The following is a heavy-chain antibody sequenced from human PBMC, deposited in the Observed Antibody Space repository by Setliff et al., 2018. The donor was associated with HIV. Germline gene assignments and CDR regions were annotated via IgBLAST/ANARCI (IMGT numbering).Heavy chain of an antibody. CDR1: GYTFTSYY. CDR3: ARTYYNFWSGDYYYYGMDV. J-gene: IGHJ6*02. Sequence: ASVKVSCKASGYTFTSYYMHWVRQAPGQGLEWMGIINPSGGSTSYAQKFQGRVTMTRDTSTSTVYMELSSLRSEDTAVYYCARTYYNFWSGDYYYYGMDVWGQGTTVTVS. CDR2: INPSGGST. V-gene: IGHV1-46*01. D-gene: IGHD3-3*01.